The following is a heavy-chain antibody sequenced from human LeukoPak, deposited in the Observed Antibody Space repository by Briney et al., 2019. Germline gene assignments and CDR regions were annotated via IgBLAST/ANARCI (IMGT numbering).Heavy chain of an antibody. Sequence: GSLRLSCAASGFTFSSYAMSWVRQAPGKGLEWVSAISGSGGSTYYADSVKGRFTISRDNSKNTLYLQMNSLRAEDTAVYYCAKDRIVLMVYADFDYWGQGTLVTVSS. CDR3: AKDRIVLMVYADFDY. CDR1: GFTFSSYA. V-gene: IGHV3-23*01. CDR2: ISGSGGST. D-gene: IGHD2-8*01. J-gene: IGHJ4*02.